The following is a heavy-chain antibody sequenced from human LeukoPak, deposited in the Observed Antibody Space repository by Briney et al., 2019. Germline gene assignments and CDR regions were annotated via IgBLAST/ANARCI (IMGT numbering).Heavy chain of an antibody. Sequence: ASVKVSCKASRYTFTGYYMHWVRQAPGQGLEWMGWINPNSGGTNYAQKFQGRVTMTRDTSISTAYMELSRLRSDDTAVYYCARGFGITMIVVVITLPDYWGQGTLVTVSS. J-gene: IGHJ4*02. CDR1: RYTFTGYY. CDR3: ARGFGITMIVVVITLPDY. D-gene: IGHD3-22*01. V-gene: IGHV1-2*02. CDR2: INPNSGGT.